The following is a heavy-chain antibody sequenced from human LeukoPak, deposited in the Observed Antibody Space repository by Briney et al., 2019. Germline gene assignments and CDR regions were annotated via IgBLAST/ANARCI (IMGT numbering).Heavy chain of an antibody. D-gene: IGHD3-22*01. CDR3: ARNEAYYDSSGYYPFY. CDR1: GYTFTGYY. CDR2: INPNSGGT. V-gene: IGHV1-2*02. J-gene: IGHJ4*02. Sequence: ASVTVSCKSSGYTFTGYYMHWVRPAPGQGLAWMGWINPNSGGTNYAQKFQGRVTMTRDTSISTAYMELSRLRSDDTAVYYCARNEAYYDSSGYYPFYWGQGTLVTVSS.